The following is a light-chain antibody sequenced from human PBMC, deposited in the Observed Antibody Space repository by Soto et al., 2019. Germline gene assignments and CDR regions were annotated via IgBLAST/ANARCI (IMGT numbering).Light chain of an antibody. CDR3: QQSYSTPRT. J-gene: IGKJ1*01. V-gene: IGKV3D-15*01. CDR2: GAS. Sequence: EIVMTQSPATLSVSPGERATLSCRASQSVSSNLAWYQQKPGQAPRLLIYGASTRATGIPDRFSGGGSGTDFTLTISSLQPEDFATYYCQQSYSTPRTFGQGTKVDI. CDR1: QSVSSN.